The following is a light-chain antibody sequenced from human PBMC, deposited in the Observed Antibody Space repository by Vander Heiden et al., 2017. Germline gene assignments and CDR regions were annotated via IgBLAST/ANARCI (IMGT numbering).Light chain of an antibody. CDR2: LGS. CDR1: QSRLHSNGYNY. CDR3: RLVLQTPRT. V-gene: IGKV2-28*01. J-gene: IGKJ5*01. Sequence: DIVMTQSPLSLPVTPGEPASISCRSSQSRLHSNGYNYLDWHLQKPGQSPQLLIYLGSNRSLGVPDRSRGTGPGTDFTLRISIMKAAAVGVSSSRLVLQTPRTFGQGTRLEIK.